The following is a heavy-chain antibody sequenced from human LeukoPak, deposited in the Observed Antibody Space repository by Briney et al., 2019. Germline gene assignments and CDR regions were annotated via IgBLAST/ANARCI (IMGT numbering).Heavy chain of an antibody. CDR2: IKQDGSEK. J-gene: IGHJ6*03. D-gene: IGHD6-19*01. V-gene: IGHV3-7*03. CDR3: ARQHSSGWYRFWESYYYYYMDV. CDR1: GFTFSSYW. Sequence: GGSLRLSCAASGFTFSSYWMSWVRQAPGKGLEWVANIKQDGSEKYYVDSVKGRFTISRDNAKNSLYLQMNSLRSEDTAVYYCARQHSSGWYRFWESYYYYYMDVWGKGTTVTISS.